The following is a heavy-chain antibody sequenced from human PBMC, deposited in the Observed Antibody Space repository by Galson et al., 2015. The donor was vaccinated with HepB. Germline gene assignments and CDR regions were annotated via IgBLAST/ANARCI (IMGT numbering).Heavy chain of an antibody. Sequence: SLRLSCAASGFTFSDCYMSWIRQAPGKGLEWVSYISSSSSYTNYADSVKGRFTISRDNAKNSLYLQMNSLRAEDTAVYYCARELVKGGSYSYYYGMDVWGQGTTVTVSS. CDR2: ISSSSSYT. CDR3: ARELVKGGSYSYYYGMDV. CDR1: GFTFSDCY. V-gene: IGHV3-11*05. J-gene: IGHJ6*02. D-gene: IGHD1-26*01.